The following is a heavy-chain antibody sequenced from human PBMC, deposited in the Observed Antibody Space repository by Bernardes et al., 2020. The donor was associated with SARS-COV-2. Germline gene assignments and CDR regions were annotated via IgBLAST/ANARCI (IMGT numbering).Heavy chain of an antibody. Sequence: GILRLSCSASGFTFSSYAMTWVRQAPGKGLEWVSTISGSGGTTYYADSVKGRFTISRDNSKNTLYLQMNSLRAEDTAEHYCVKGVDFWSGKYYFDYWGQRTLVTVSS. CDR2: ISGSGGTT. CDR1: GFTFSSYA. J-gene: IGHJ4*02. CDR3: VKGVDFWSGKYYFDY. V-gene: IGHV3-23*01. D-gene: IGHD3-3*01.